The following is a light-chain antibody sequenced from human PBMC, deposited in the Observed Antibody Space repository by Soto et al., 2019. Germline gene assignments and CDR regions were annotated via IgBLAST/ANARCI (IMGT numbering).Light chain of an antibody. CDR3: SSYTSSSTSYV. Sequence: QSALTQPASVSGSPGQSITISCTGTSSDVGGYNYVSWYQQHPGKAPKLMFYEASNRPSGVSNRFSGSKSGNTASLTISGLQAEDEADYYCSSYTSSSTSYVFGTGTKLTVL. V-gene: IGLV2-14*01. CDR2: EAS. CDR1: SSDVGGYNY. J-gene: IGLJ1*01.